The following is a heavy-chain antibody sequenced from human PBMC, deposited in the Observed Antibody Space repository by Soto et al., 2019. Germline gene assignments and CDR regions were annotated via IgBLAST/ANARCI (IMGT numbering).Heavy chain of an antibody. CDR2: ISGSGGST. CDR1: GFTFSSSA. D-gene: IGHD4-17*01. J-gene: IGHJ1*01. V-gene: IGHV3-23*01. Sequence: GGSLRLSCVASGFTFSSSAMSWVRQAPGKGLEWVSVISGSGGSTYYADSVKGRFTISRDNSKNTLYLQMNSLRAEDTAVYYCARFTTPLPTEYFQHWGQGTLVTVSS. CDR3: ARFTTPLPTEYFQH.